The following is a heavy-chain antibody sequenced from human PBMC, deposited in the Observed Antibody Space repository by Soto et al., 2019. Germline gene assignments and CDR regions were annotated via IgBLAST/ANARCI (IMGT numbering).Heavy chain of an antibody. CDR2: IRSSGAT. V-gene: IGHV1-46*01. CDR1: GYTFTTYH. J-gene: IGHJ6*02. Sequence: ASVKVSCKASGYTFTTYHMHWLRQAPGQGLEWMGIIRSSGATMYAQKFQGRVTMTRDTSTSTAFMELTSLRSDDTALYYCARDLASGYSSGWFHYYYGMDVWGQGTTVTVSS. CDR3: ARDLASGYSSGWFHYYYGMDV. D-gene: IGHD6-19*01.